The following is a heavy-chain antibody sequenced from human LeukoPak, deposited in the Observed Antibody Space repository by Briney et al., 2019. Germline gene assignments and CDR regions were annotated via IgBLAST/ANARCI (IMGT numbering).Heavy chain of an antibody. V-gene: IGHV4-59*01. J-gene: IGHJ6*03. CDR3: ASKGGYDFWSGYYKDYYYYMTS. CDR1: GGSISSYY. Sequence: TSETLSLTCTVSGGSISSYYWSWIRQPPGKGLEWIGYIYYSGSTNYNPSLKSRVTISVDTSKNQFSLKLSSVTAADTAVYYCASKGGYDFWSGYYKDYYYYMTSGAKGPRSPSP. D-gene: IGHD3-3*01. CDR2: IYYSGST.